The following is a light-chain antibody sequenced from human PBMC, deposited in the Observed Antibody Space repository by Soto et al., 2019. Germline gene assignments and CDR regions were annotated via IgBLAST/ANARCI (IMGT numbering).Light chain of an antibody. Sequence: DIQMTQSPSTLSASVGDRVTITCRASQSVNTWLAWYQQKPGKAPKTLIYDASDLESGVPSRFSGSGSGTEFTLTISSLQSDDFATYYCQQYHAYSRTSGQGTKV. V-gene: IGKV1-5*01. CDR3: QQYHAYSRT. J-gene: IGKJ1*01. CDR2: DAS. CDR1: QSVNTW.